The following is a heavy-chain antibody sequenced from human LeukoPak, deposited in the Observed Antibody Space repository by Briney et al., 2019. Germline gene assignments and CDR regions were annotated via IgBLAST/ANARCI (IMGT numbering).Heavy chain of an antibody. CDR2: ISSSSATM. V-gene: IGHV3-48*01. CDR3: ARGRSGSLFDY. J-gene: IGHJ4*02. D-gene: IGHD1-26*01. CDR1: GFTFSSYS. Sequence: TGGSLRLSCAASGFTFSSYSMNWVRQAPGKGLEWVSYISSSSATMFYADSVKGRFTISRDNADNSLYLQMNSLRAEDTAVYYCARGRSGSLFDYWGQGILVTVSS.